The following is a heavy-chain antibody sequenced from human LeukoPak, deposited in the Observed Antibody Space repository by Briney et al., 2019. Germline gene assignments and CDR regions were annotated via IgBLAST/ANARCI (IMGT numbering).Heavy chain of an antibody. Sequence: GGSLGLSCAASGFTVSSNYMSWVRQAPGKGLEWVSVIYSGGRTYYADSVKGRFTISRDNSKNTLYLQMNRLRPEDTAVYYCARAGPSSSWHQFDYWGQGTLVTVSS. CDR2: IYSGGRT. D-gene: IGHD6-13*01. CDR3: ARAGPSSSWHQFDY. V-gene: IGHV3-66*01. J-gene: IGHJ4*02. CDR1: GFTVSSNY.